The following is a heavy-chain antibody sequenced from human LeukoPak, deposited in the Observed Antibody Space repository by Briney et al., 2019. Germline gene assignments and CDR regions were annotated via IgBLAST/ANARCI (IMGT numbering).Heavy chain of an antibody. CDR2: ISSSGSTI. D-gene: IGHD6-19*01. V-gene: IGHV3-11*01. Sequence: GGSLRLFCAASGFTFSDYYTSWIRQAPGKGLEWVSYISSSGSTIYYADSVKGRFTISRDNAKNSLYLQMNSLRAEDTAVYYCAREGRAVAEFTWFDPWGQGTLVTVSS. CDR3: AREGRAVAEFTWFDP. J-gene: IGHJ5*02. CDR1: GFTFSDYY.